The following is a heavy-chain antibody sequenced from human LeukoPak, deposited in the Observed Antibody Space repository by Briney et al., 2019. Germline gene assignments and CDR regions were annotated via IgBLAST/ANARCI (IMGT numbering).Heavy chain of an antibody. D-gene: IGHD7-27*01. CDR2: IYYSGST. Sequence: SETLSLTCTVSGGSITSADYYWSWIRQPPGKGLEWIGYIYYSGSTYYNPSLKSRVTISVDTSKNQFSLKLSSVTAADMAVYYCARDSLTGGFDYWGQGTLVTVSS. J-gene: IGHJ4*02. CDR1: GGSITSADYY. V-gene: IGHV4-30-4*01. CDR3: ARDSLTGGFDY.